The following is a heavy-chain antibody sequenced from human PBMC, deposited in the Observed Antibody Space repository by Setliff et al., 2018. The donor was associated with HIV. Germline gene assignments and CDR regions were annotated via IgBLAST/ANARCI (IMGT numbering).Heavy chain of an antibody. CDR1: GFIFSSYA. D-gene: IGHD4-17*01. CDR2: MSYDGNNK. V-gene: IGHV3-30*01. CDR3: AIGPTTVSHYSYYYLDV. J-gene: IGHJ6*03. Sequence: GSLRLSCAASGFIFSSYAMHWVRQAPGKGLEWVAVMSYDGNNKYYADSVKGRFTISRDNSKNTLFLQMNSLRPEDTAVYYCAIGPTTVSHYSYYYLDVWGKGTTVTVSS.